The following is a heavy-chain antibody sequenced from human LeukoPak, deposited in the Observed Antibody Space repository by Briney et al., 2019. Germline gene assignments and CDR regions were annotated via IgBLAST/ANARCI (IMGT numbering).Heavy chain of an antibody. CDR3: ARGIVVVPAPSDYMDV. D-gene: IGHD2-2*01. J-gene: IGHJ6*03. CDR1: GYTFTGYY. CDR2: INPNSGGT. V-gene: IGHV1-2*02. Sequence: GASVKVSCKASGYTFTGYYTHWVRQAPGQGLEWMGWINPNSGGTNYAQKFQGRVTMTRDTSISTAYMELSRLRSDDTAVYYCARGIVVVPAPSDYMDVWGKGTTVTVSS.